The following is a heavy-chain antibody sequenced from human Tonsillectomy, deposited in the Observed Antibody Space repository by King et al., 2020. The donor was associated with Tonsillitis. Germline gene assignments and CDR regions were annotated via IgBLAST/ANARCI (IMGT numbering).Heavy chain of an antibody. CDR2: IRSKANNYAT. V-gene: IGHV3-73*02. CDR1: GFTFSGSA. Sequence: VQLVESGGGLVQPGGSLKLSCAASGFTFSGSAMHWVRQASGKGLEWVGRIRSKANNYATAYAASVKGRFTISRDDSKNMAYLQMNSLKTEDTAVYYCTRLEPYGSNGVCYNYYYYGMDVWGQGTTVTVSS. J-gene: IGHJ6*02. CDR3: TRLEPYGSNGVCYNYYYYGMDV. D-gene: IGHD2-8*01.